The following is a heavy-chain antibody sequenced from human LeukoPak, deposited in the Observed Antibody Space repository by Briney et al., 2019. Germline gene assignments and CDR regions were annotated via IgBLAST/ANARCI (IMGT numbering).Heavy chain of an antibody. J-gene: IGHJ4*02. CDR3: AKAEVGPSGSYRGY. D-gene: IGHD1-26*01. CDR1: EIYW. CDR2: INPDGSVT. V-gene: IGHV3-74*01. Sequence: GGSLRLSCAASEIYWMHWVRQAPGKGLVWVSRINPDGSVTSYADSVKGRFTISRDNAMNTLYLQMNSLRAEDTAVYYCAKAEVGPSGSYRGYWGQGTLVTVSS.